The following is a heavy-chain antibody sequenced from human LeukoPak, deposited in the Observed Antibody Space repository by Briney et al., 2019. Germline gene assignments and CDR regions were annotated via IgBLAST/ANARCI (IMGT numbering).Heavy chain of an antibody. CDR1: GFNFDENA. V-gene: IGHV3-49*04. CDR3: TRDRYQLLLGYYGMDV. D-gene: IGHD2-2*01. J-gene: IGHJ6*02. Sequence: PGGSLRLSCRASGFNFDENAMSWVRQAPGKGLEWVGFIRGKAYGGTTEYAASVKGRFTISRDDSKSIGYLQMNSLKTDDTAVYYCTRDRYQLLLGYYGMDVWGQGTTVTVSS. CDR2: IRGKAYGGTT.